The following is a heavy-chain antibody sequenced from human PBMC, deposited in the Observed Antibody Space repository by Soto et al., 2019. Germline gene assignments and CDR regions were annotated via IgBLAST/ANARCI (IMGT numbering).Heavy chain of an antibody. CDR2: ISWNSGGI. J-gene: IGHJ6*01. CDR3: AKDCIAVAGFNGMDV. V-gene: IGHV3-9*01. D-gene: IGHD6-19*01. CDR1: GFKCDDYA. Sequence: EVQLVESGGGLVQPGRSLRLSCAASGFKCDDYAMHWVRQAPGKGLEWVAGISWNSGGIVYADSVKGRFTISRDNAKRSLSLQMNSLRAEDTAFYYCAKDCIAVAGFNGMDVWGQGTTVTVSS.